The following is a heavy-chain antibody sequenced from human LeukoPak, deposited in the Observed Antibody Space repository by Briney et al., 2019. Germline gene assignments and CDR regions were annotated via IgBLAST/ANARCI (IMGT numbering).Heavy chain of an antibody. J-gene: IGHJ4*02. Sequence: GGSLRLSCAASGFTFDDYAMHWVRQAPGKGLEWVSGINWNGGSTGYADSVKGRFTISRDNAKNSLYLQMNSLRAEDTALYHCARARRGYSGYEDYWGQGTLVTVSS. D-gene: IGHD5-12*01. CDR3: ARARRGYSGYEDY. CDR2: INWNGGST. V-gene: IGHV3-20*01. CDR1: GFTFDDYA.